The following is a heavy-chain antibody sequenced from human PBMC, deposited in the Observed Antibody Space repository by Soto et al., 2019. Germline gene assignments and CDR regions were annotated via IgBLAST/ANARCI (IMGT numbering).Heavy chain of an antibody. J-gene: IGHJ2*01. D-gene: IGHD3-10*01. CDR2: IYTDGNT. V-gene: IGHV3-66*04. CDR1: GFTVSSSY. Sequence: EVPLVESGGGLVQPGGSLRLSCAASGFTVSSSYMGWVRQAPGKGLEWVSSIYTDGNTYYADSVRGRFTISTDSSKDTLYLQMNSLRVDDTAMYYCARHGGFYWYFDLWGRGSLVTVSS. CDR3: ARHGGFYWYFDL.